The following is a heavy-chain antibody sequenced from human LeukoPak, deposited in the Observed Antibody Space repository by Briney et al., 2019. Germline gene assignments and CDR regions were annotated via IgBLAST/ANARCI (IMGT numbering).Heavy chain of an antibody. V-gene: IGHV4-61*01. CDR2: IYYSGST. CDR1: GGSVSSGSYY. Sequence: SETLSLTCTVSGGSVSSGSYYWSWIRQPPGKGLEWIGYIYYSGSTNYNPSLKSRVTISVDTSRNQFSLKLSSVTAADTAVYYCASYCSSTSCYADFGYWGQGTLVTVSS. CDR3: ASYCSSTSCYADFGY. D-gene: IGHD2-2*01. J-gene: IGHJ4*02.